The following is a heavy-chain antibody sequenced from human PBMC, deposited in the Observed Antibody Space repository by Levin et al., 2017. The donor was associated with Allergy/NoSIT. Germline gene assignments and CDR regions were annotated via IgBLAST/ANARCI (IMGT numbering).Heavy chain of an antibody. Sequence: GESLKISCAASGFPFRSYAMSWVRQAPGKGLEWVSGISGDEISTYYADSVKGRFTIFRDNSMKTLYLRMNSLRAEDTAIYYCAKDSPGGEWGQGTRVTVSS. V-gene: IGHV3-23*01. CDR3: AKDSPGGE. CDR1: GFPFRSYA. D-gene: IGHD4-23*01. J-gene: IGHJ4*02. CDR2: ISGDEIST.